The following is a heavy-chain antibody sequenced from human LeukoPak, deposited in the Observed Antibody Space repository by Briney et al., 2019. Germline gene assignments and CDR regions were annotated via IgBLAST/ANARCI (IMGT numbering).Heavy chain of an antibody. J-gene: IGHJ4*02. V-gene: IGHV3-21*01. CDR2: ISSSSSYI. CDR1: GFTFSSYS. Sequence: GGSLRLSCAASGFTFSSYSMNWVRQAPEKGLEWVSSISSSSSYIYYADSVKGRFTISRDNAKNSLCLQMNSLRAEDTAVYYCAREGRYSSSWYDDYWGQGTLVTVSS. D-gene: IGHD6-13*01. CDR3: AREGRYSSSWYDDY.